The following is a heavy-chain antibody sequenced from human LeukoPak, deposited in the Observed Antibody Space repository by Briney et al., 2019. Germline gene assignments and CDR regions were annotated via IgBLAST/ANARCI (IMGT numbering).Heavy chain of an antibody. CDR1: GFTFSNNS. CDR3: ARGPVAAAGKASDY. D-gene: IGHD6-13*01. J-gene: IGHJ4*02. Sequence: GGSLRLSCVVSGFTFSNNSMNWVRQAPGKGPEWVSSISSSSSYIFYADSVKGRFTISRDNAKNSLFLQMNSLRAEDTAVYHCARGPVAAAGKASDYWGQGTLVTVSS. V-gene: IGHV3-21*01. CDR2: ISSSSSYI.